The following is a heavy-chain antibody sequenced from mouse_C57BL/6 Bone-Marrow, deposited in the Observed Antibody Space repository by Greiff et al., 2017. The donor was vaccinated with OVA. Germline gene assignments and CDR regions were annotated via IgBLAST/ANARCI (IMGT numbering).Heavy chain of an antibody. CDR3: TRPYDYDEAWFAY. D-gene: IGHD2-4*01. V-gene: IGHV1-15*01. CDR2: IDPETGGT. Sequence: VQLQESGAELVRPGASVTLSCKASGYTFTDYEMHWVKQTPVHGLEWIGAIDPETGGTAYNQKFKGKAILTADKSSSTAYMELRSLTSEDSAVYYCTRPYDYDEAWFAYWGQGTLVTVSA. J-gene: IGHJ3*01. CDR1: GYTFTDYE.